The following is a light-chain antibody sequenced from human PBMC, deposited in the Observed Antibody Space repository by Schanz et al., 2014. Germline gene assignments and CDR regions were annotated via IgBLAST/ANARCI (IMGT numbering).Light chain of an antibody. V-gene: IGKV3-20*01. Sequence: EIVMTQFPATLSVSPGDRATLSCRASQSIDSSLLAWYQQKPGLAPRLVIYAASSRATGIPDKFSGSGSGTDFTLTITGLEPEDFAVYYCQQYGNSPRTFGQGTKVEIK. CDR2: AAS. CDR1: QSIDSSL. CDR3: QQYGNSPRT. J-gene: IGKJ1*01.